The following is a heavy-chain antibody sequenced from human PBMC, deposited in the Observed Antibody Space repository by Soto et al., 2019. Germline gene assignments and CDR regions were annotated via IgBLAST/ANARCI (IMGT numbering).Heavy chain of an antibody. Sequence: SDTLSLPWPFFGVYISNYYVIWLRPPPGKGLEWIGYIYYSGSTNYNPSLKSRVTISVDTSKNQFSLKLSSVTAADTAVYYCARDLPDQQLPDYWGQGTLVTVS. J-gene: IGHJ4*02. V-gene: IGHV4-59*01. CDR1: GVYISNYY. CDR3: ARDLPDQQLPDY. CDR2: IYYSGST. D-gene: IGHD6-13*01.